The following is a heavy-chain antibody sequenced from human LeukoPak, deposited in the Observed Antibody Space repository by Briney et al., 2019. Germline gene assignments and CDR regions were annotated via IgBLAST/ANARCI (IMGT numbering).Heavy chain of an antibody. CDR2: IRSKAYGGTT. CDR1: GFTFGDYA. Sequence: KPGRSLRLSCTASGFTFGDYAMSWFRQAPGKGLEWVGFIRSKAYGGTTEYAASVKGRFTISRDDSKGIAYLQMNSLKTEDTAVYYCTRETIESTLWFDPWGQGTLVTVSS. D-gene: IGHD2/OR15-2a*01. CDR3: TRETIESTLWFDP. V-gene: IGHV3-49*05. J-gene: IGHJ5*02.